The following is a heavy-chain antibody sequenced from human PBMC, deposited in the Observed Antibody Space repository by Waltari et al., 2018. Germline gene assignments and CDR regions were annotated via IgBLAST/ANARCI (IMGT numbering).Heavy chain of an antibody. D-gene: IGHD2-2*01. CDR3: ARGACSSTSCYDGYWFDP. V-gene: IGHV1-18*01. CDR2: ISAYNSNT. Sequence: QVQLVQSGAEVKKPGASVKVSCKASGYTFTSYGISWVRQAPGQGLEWMGWISAYNSNTNYAQKLQGRVTMTTDTSTSTAYMELRSLRSDDTAVYYCARGACSSTSCYDGYWFDPWGQGTLVTVSS. J-gene: IGHJ5*02. CDR1: GYTFTSYG.